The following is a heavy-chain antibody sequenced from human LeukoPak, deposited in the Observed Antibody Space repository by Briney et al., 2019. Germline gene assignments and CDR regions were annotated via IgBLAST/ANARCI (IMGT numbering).Heavy chain of an antibody. Sequence: PSETLSLTCIVSGGPISDYYWSWIRQSAGKGLEWIGRIYRDGSTNYNPSLKSRVTMSVDTSKNQFFLKLISVTAADTAVYYCARDKGCGGARYPGSWFDPWGQGILVTVSS. CDR3: ARDKGCGGARYPGSWFDP. CDR2: IYRDGST. V-gene: IGHV4-4*07. D-gene: IGHD2-21*02. CDR1: GGPISDYY. J-gene: IGHJ5*02.